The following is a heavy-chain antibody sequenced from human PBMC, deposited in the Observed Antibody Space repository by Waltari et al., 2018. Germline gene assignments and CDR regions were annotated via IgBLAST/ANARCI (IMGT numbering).Heavy chain of an antibody. D-gene: IGHD2-8*01. CDR1: GFTFNSYH. Sequence: EVQLVESGGGLVKPGGSMRLPSVDSGFTFNSYHMNWVRQSPGKGLEWVSYISSGGTNIEYADSVKGRFTISRDNAKNSLSLQMNSLTVEDTAIYFCARGSTIGVVGLGYWGQGTRVTVSS. CDR3: ARGSTIGVVGLGY. CDR2: ISSGGTNI. J-gene: IGHJ4*02. V-gene: IGHV3-48*01.